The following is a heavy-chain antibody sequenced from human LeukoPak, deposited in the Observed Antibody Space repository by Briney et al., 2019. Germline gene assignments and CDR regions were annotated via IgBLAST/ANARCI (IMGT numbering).Heavy chain of an antibody. V-gene: IGHV3-7*05. D-gene: IGHD3-10*01. J-gene: IGHJ6*02. CDR3: ANIRGTAGTYSYSGMDV. Sequence: PGGTLRLSCAASGFTFSSYWMSWVRQAPGQGLKWVANIKQDGSEKYYVDSVKGRFTISRDNAKNSLYLQMNNLRAEDTAVYYCANIRGTAGTYSYSGMDVWGQGTTVIVSS. CDR2: IKQDGSEK. CDR1: GFTFSSYW.